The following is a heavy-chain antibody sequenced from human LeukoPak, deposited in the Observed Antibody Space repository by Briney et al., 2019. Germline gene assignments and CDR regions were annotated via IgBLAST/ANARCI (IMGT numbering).Heavy chain of an antibody. CDR2: INPNSGGT. CDR3: AREGNYYGSGSTINWFDP. J-gene: IGHJ5*02. V-gene: IGHV1-2*02. D-gene: IGHD3-10*01. CDR1: GYTFTGYY. Sequence: ASVKVSCKASGYTFTGYYMHWGRQAPGQGLEWMGWINPNSGGTNYAQKFQGRVTMTRDTPISTAYMELSRLRSDDTAVYYCAREGNYYGSGSTINWFDPWGQGTLVTVSS.